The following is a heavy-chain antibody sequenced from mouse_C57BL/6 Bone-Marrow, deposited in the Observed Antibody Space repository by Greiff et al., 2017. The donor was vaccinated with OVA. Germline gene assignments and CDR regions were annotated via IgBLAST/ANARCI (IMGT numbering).Heavy chain of an antibody. D-gene: IGHD1-1*01. J-gene: IGHJ2*01. Sequence: EVKLEESGGGLVQPGGSLKLSCAASGFTFSDYYMYWVRQTPEKRLEWVAYISNGGGSTYYPDTVKGRFTISRDNAKNTLYLQMSRLKSEDTAMYYCARRGYYGSSYDYWGQGTTLTVSS. CDR1: GFTFSDYY. CDR2: ISNGGGST. V-gene: IGHV5-12*01. CDR3: ARRGYYGSSYDY.